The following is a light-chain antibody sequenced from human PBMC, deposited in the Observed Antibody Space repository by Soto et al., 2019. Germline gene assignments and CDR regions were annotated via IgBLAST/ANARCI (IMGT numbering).Light chain of an antibody. CDR3: AAWDDSLNGPP. V-gene: IGLV1-36*01. J-gene: IGLJ2*01. CDR1: SSNIGNNA. CDR2: YDD. Sequence: QSVLTQPPSVSEAPRQRVTISCSGSSSNIGNNAVNWYQQLPGKAPKLLIYYDDLLPSGVSDRFSGSKSGTSASLAISGLQSEDEAEYYCAAWDDSLNGPPFGGGTKLTVL.